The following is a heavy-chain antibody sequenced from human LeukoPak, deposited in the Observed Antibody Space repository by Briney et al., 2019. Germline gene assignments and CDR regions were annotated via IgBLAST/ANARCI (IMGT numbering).Heavy chain of an antibody. V-gene: IGHV4-39*07. J-gene: IGHJ4*02. CDR2: ISYSGSS. CDR1: GGSISSSSYY. CDR3: ARLKLGDFDY. Sequence: SETLSLTCTVSGGSISSSSYYWGWIRQPPGKGLEWIGTISYSGSSYYNPSLKSRVTISADTSKNQFSLKLSSVTAADTAVYYCARLKLGDFDYWGQGTLVTVSS. D-gene: IGHD6-13*01.